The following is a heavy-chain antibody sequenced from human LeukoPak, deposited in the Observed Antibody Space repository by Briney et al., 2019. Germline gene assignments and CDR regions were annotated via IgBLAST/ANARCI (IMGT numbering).Heavy chain of an antibody. Sequence: SETLSLTCTVSGDSISNSNYYWGWIRQPPGKGLEWIGSIYSSGSTSYNPSLKSRVTISVDTSKNHFSLKLISVTAADTAVYYCVSPRGFSYGYFDYWGQGTLVTVSS. D-gene: IGHD5-18*01. CDR3: VSPRGFSYGYFDY. CDR2: IYSSGST. V-gene: IGHV4-39*02. CDR1: GDSISNSNYY. J-gene: IGHJ4*02.